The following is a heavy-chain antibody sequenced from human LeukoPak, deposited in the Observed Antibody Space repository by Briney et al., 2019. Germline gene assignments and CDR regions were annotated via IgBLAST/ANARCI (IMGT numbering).Heavy chain of an antibody. CDR1: GYTFTGYY. Sequence: ASVTVSCKASGYTFTGYYMHWVRQAPGQGLEWMGWINPNSGGTNYAQKFQGRVTMTRDTSISTAYMELSRLRSDDTAVYYCARVGRIAAAPADYWGQGTLVTVSS. CDR2: INPNSGGT. V-gene: IGHV1-2*02. D-gene: IGHD6-13*01. CDR3: ARVGRIAAAPADY. J-gene: IGHJ4*02.